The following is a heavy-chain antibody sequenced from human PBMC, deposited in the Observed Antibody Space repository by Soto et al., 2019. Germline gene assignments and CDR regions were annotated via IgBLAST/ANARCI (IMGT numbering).Heavy chain of an antibody. CDR3: ARDGSPHSYYCGMDV. J-gene: IGHJ6*04. V-gene: IGHV3-30-3*01. D-gene: IGHD1-26*01. CDR2: ISYDGSNK. Sequence: LRLSCAASGFTFSSYAMHWVRQAPGKGLEWVAVISYDGSNKYYADSVKGRFTISRDNSKNTLYLQMNSLRAEDTAVYYCARDGSPHSYYCGMDVLDKGNTVT. CDR1: GFTFSSYA.